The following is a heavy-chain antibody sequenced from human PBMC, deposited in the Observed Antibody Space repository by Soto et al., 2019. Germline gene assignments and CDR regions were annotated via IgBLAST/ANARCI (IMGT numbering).Heavy chain of an antibody. J-gene: IGHJ6*02. D-gene: IGHD2-2*01. V-gene: IGHV3-23*01. CDR2: ISASGGST. CDR3: ARHRGTKGIVDYYHGMDV. Sequence: EVQLLESGGGMVERGGSLRLSCAASGSTFSRYAMNWVRQAPGKGLEWVSGISASGGSTYYADFVKGRITISRDNPKTTLYLQMNRLRCDDTGEYYCARHRGTKGIVDYYHGMDVWCRGTTVTVSS. CDR1: GSTFSRYA.